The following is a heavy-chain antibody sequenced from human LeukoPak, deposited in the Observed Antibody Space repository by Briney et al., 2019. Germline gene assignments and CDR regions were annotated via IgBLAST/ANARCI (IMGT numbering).Heavy chain of an antibody. Sequence: GGSLRLSCVASGFTFSSYGMHWVRQAPGKGLEWVAGISYDGRSKEYVDSVKGRFTISRDNSKNTLYLQMNSLKAEDTAVYYCAKDRGYSHGFDYWGQGTLVTVSS. V-gene: IGHV3-30*18. J-gene: IGHJ4*02. CDR3: AKDRGYSHGFDY. CDR2: ISYDGRSK. CDR1: GFTFSSYG. D-gene: IGHD5-18*01.